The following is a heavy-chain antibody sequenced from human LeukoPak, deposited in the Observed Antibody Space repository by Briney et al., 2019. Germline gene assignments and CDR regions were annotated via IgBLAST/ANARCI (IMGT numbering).Heavy chain of an antibody. J-gene: IGHJ4*02. Sequence: SGPALVKPTQTLTLTCTFSGFSLSTSGMCVSWIRQPPGKALEWLARIDWDDDKYYSTSLKTRLTISKDTSKNQVVLTMTNMDPVDTATYYCARGLHYGGNSGGLDYWGQGTLVTVSS. CDR3: ARGLHYGGNSGGLDY. CDR2: IDWDDDK. CDR1: GFSLSTSGMC. D-gene: IGHD4-23*01. V-gene: IGHV2-70*11.